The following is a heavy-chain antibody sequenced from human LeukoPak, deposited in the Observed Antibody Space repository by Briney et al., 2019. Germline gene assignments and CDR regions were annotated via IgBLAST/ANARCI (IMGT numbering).Heavy chain of an antibody. CDR2: INWSGGST. CDR3: ARAPITSPFYFDY. V-gene: IGHV3-20*04. J-gene: IGHJ4*02. Sequence: GGSLRLSCTASGFAFDGHGMGWVRQVPGKGLEWVSGINWSGGSTGYADPLRGRFTISRDNAKNSLYLQMDSLRAEDTALYYCARAPITSPFYFDYWGQGTLVTVSS. D-gene: IGHD2-2*01. CDR1: GFAFDGHG.